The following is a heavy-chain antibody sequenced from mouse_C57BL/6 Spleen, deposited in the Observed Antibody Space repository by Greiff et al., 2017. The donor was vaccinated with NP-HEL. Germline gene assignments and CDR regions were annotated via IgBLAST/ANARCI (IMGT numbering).Heavy chain of an antibody. V-gene: IGHV1-15*01. J-gene: IGHJ4*01. CDR3: TSRGDYSYYYAMDY. CDR1: GYTFTDYE. Sequence: VQLVESGAELVRPGASVTLSCKASGYTFTDYEMHWVKQTPVHGLEWIGAIDPETGGTAYNQKFKGKAILTADKSSSTAYMELRSLTSEDSAVYYCTSRGDYSYYYAMDYWGQGTSVTVSS. CDR2: IDPETGGT. D-gene: IGHD2-12*01.